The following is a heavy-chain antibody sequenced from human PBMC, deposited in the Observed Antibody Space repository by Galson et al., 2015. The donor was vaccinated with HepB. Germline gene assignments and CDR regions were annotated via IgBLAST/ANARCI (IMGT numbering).Heavy chain of an antibody. CDR1: GFTFSSYG. CDR2: IWYDGSNK. D-gene: IGHD6-19*01. J-gene: IGHJ6*03. Sequence: SLRLSCAASGFTFSSYGMHWVRQAPGKGLEWVAVIWYDGSNKYYADSVKGRFTISRDNSKNTLYLQMNSLRAEDTAVYYCARAYSSGWYFLDYYYYYYMDVWGKGTTVTVSS. CDR3: ARAYSSGWYFLDYYYYYYMDV. V-gene: IGHV3-33*01.